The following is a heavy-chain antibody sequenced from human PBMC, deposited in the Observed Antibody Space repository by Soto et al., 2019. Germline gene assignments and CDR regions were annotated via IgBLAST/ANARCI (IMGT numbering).Heavy chain of an antibody. Sequence: SETLSLTCTVSGGSIGSGNYCWRWIRQPPGKGLEWIGFIHYSGSSYYNPSLKSRVTISVDTSKNQFSLKLDSVTAADTAVHYCARDLDTATYFDYWGHGTLVTVSS. V-gene: IGHV4-30-4*01. CDR1: GGSIGSGNYC. CDR2: IHYSGSS. D-gene: IGHD5-18*01. J-gene: IGHJ4*01. CDR3: ARDLDTATYFDY.